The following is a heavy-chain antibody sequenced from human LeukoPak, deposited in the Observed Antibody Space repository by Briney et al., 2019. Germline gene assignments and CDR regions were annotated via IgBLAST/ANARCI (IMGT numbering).Heavy chain of an antibody. V-gene: IGHV3-23*01. CDR2: ISGSGGST. CDR3: ARKIPSMSYFDY. CDR1: GFTFSSYA. D-gene: IGHD2-2*02. Sequence: GGSLRLSCAASGFTFSSYAMSWVRQALGEGLEWVSAISGSGGSTYYADSVKGRFTISRDNSKNTLYLQMNSLRAEDKAVYYCARKIPSMSYFDYWGQGTLVTVSS. J-gene: IGHJ4*02.